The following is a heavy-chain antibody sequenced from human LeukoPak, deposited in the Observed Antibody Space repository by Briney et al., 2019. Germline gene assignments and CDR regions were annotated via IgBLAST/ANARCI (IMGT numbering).Heavy chain of an antibody. CDR1: GGSISSYY. D-gene: IGHD1-26*01. CDR2: IYYSGST. CDR3: ARDLRGGADYGMDV. J-gene: IGHJ6*02. Sequence: SETLSLTCTVSGGSISSYYWSWIRQPPGKGLEWIGYIYYSGSTNYNPSLKSRVTISVDTCKNQFSLRLSSVTAADKAVYYCARDLRGGADYGMDVWGQGTTVTVSS. V-gene: IGHV4-59*01.